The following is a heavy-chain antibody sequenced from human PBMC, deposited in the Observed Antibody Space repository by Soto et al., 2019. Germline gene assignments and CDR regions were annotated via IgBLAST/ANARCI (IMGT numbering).Heavy chain of an antibody. CDR2: ISCDGSNK. D-gene: IGHD3-10*01. V-gene: IGHV3-30*18. CDR3: AKRGGYYGMDV. CDR1: GFTFSSYG. Sequence: QVQLVESGGGVVQPGRSLRLSCAASGFTFSSYGMHWVRQAPGKGLEWVAVISCDGSNKYYADSVKGRFTISRDNSKNTLYLQMNSLRAEDTAVYYCAKRGGYYGMDVWGQGTTVTVSS. J-gene: IGHJ6*02.